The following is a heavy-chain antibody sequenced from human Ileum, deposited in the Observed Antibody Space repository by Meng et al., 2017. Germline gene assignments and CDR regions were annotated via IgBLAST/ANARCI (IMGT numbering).Heavy chain of an antibody. Sequence: QGHLGEAGGGVVQPGTSLRLSGAASGFTFRSYGMHWVRQAPGKGLEWVAVIWFDGSKTYYADSVKGRFTVSRDNSKNTLYLQMNSLRADDTAVYYCARYRSGSSDYWGPGTLVTVSS. CDR3: ARYRSGSSDY. CDR1: GFTFRSYG. CDR2: IWFDGSKT. J-gene: IGHJ4*02. V-gene: IGHV3-33*01. D-gene: IGHD6-19*01.